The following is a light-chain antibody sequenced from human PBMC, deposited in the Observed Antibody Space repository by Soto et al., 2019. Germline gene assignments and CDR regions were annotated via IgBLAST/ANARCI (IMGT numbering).Light chain of an antibody. CDR2: EVS. J-gene: IGLJ2*01. Sequence: QSALTQPRSVSGSPGQSVTISCTGTSSDVGDYNYVSWYQQHPGKAPKFMIYEVSKRPSGVPDRFSGSKSGNTASLTISGLQAEDEADYYCCSYAGSYTLVFGGGTKLTVL. CDR1: SSDVGDYNY. CDR3: CSYAGSYTLV. V-gene: IGLV2-11*01.